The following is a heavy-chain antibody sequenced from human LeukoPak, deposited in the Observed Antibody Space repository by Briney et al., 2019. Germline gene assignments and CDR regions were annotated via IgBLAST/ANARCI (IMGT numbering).Heavy chain of an antibody. V-gene: IGHV1-18*01. CDR2: ISAYNGNT. D-gene: IGHD3-3*01. CDR3: AKDRSSHNWSGYFPYAFDI. Sequence: ASVKVSCKASGYTFTSYGIGWVRQAPGQGLEWMGWISAYNGNTNYAQKLQGRVTMTTDTSTSTAYMELRSLRSDDTAVYYCAKDRSSHNWSGYFPYAFDIWGQGTLVTASS. CDR1: GYTFTSYG. J-gene: IGHJ3*02.